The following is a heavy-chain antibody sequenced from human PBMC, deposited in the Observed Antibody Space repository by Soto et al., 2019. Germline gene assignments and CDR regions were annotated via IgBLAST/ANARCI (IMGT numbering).Heavy chain of an antibody. CDR3: ARGSRSYYYDSSGYPTPGAFDI. CDR2: IVPIFGTA. V-gene: IGHV1-69*13. J-gene: IGHJ3*02. D-gene: IGHD3-22*01. CDR1: GGTFSSYA. Sequence: ASVKVSCKASGGTFSSYAIGWVRQAPGQGLEWMGGIVPIFGTANYAQKFQGRVTITADESTSTAYMELSSLRSEDTAVYYCARGSRSYYYDSSGYPTPGAFDIWGQGTMVTVSS.